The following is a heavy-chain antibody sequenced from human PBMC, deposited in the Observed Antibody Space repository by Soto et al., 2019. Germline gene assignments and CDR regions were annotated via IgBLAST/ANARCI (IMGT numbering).Heavy chain of an antibody. CDR2: ISYDGSNK. J-gene: IGHJ6*02. V-gene: IGHV3-30*18. CDR1: GVTFSSYG. CDR3: AKAYCSSTSCFPLYYYYYGMDV. D-gene: IGHD2-2*01. Sequence: XGSLKLSCAASGVTFSSYGMHWVRQAPGKGLDWVAVISYDGSNKYYADSVKGRFTISRDNSKNTLYLQMNSLRAEDTAVYYCAKAYCSSTSCFPLYYYYYGMDVWGQGTTVTVSS.